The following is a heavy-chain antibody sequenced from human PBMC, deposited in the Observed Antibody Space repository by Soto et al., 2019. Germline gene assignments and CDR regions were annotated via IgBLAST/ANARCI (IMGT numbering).Heavy chain of an antibody. CDR2: MSGSGDSI. J-gene: IGHJ4*02. D-gene: IGHD7-27*01. CDR1: GFTFSNYA. CDR3: ATGRQMGY. Sequence: DVQVLEPGGDLVQPGESLRLSCAASGFTFSNYAMTWVRQAPGKGLEWVSTMSGSGDSIYYADSVKGRFTISRDNSKNTLYLQMNSLRADDWAVYYCATGRQMGYWGQGTLVIVSS. V-gene: IGHV3-23*01.